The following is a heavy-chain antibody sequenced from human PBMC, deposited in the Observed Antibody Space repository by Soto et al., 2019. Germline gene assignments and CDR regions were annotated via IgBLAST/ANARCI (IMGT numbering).Heavy chain of an antibody. CDR2: ISGSGGGT. CDR1: GFTFSSYA. V-gene: IGHV3-23*01. CDR3: ARESDH. J-gene: IGHJ4*02. Sequence: GGSLRLSCAASGFTFSSYAMSWVRQAPGKGLEWVSTISGSGGGTYYADSMKGRFTISRDNSKNTLYLQMYSLRVEDTAVYYCARESDHWGQGTLVAVPS.